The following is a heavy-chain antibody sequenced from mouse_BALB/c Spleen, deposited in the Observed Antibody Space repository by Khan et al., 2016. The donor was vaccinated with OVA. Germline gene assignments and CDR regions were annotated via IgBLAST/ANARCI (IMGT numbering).Heavy chain of an antibody. Sequence: EVQLQESGPGLVKPSQSLSLTCTVTGYSITSDCAWNWIRQFPGNKLDWMGYISYSASTRYNPSLNSRIPITLYTSKKQFLLQLNSVTTEDTATFDCARNYGYMDYWGPGTSVTVSS. CDR1: GYSITSDCA. V-gene: IGHV3-2*02. D-gene: IGHD1-2*01. J-gene: IGHJ4*01. CDR2: ISYSAST. CDR3: ARNYGYMDY.